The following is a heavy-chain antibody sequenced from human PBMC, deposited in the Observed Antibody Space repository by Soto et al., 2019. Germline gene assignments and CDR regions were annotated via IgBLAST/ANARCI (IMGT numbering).Heavy chain of an antibody. J-gene: IGHJ6*02. CDR3: ARGSSIAGLYYGMDV. V-gene: IGHV4-59*08. D-gene: IGHD6-6*01. CDR2: IYYSGST. CDR1: GGSISSYY. Sequence: SETLSLTCTVSGGSISSYYWSWIRQPPGKGLEWIGYIYYSGSTNYNPSLKSRVTISVDTSKNQFSLKLSSVTAADTSMYYCARGSSIAGLYYGMDVWGQGTTVTVSS.